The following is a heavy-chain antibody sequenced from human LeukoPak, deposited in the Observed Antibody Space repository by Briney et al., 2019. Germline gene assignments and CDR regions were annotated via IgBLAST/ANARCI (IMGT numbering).Heavy chain of an antibody. V-gene: IGHV3-48*01. Sequence: GGSLRPSCAASGCTFSSYSMNWVRQAPGEGLEGGPYISSSSSTIYYAHSVKGRFTISRDNAKNSLYLQMNSLRAEDTAVYYCARFMVRGVIIDYWGQGTLVTVSS. CDR3: ARFMVRGVIIDY. D-gene: IGHD3-10*01. J-gene: IGHJ4*02. CDR2: ISSSSSTI. CDR1: GCTFSSYS.